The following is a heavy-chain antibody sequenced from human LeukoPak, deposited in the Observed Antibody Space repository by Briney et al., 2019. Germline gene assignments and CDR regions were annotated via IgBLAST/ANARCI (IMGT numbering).Heavy chain of an antibody. V-gene: IGHV3-15*01. J-gene: IGHJ4*02. Sequence: GGSLRLSCAASGFTFSNAWMNWVRQAPGKALEWVGRILSKTDGGATAYAAPVKGRFTVSRDDSKNTVYLQMDSVKTEDTAVYHCFAEREFGYWGQGTLVTVSS. CDR2: ILSKTDGGAT. CDR1: GFTFSNAW. D-gene: IGHD2-21*01. CDR3: FAEREFGY.